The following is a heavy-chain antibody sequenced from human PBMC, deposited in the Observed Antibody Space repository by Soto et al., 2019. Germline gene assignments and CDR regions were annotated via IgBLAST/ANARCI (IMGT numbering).Heavy chain of an antibody. D-gene: IGHD2-2*01. CDR3: AREGGGYCSSTSCLKYYYYYGMDV. Sequence: PGGSLRLSCAASGFTFSSYGMHGVRQAPGKGLEWVAVIWYDGSNKYYADSVKGRFTISRDNSKNTLYLQMNSLRAEDTAVYYCAREGGGYCSSTSCLKYYYYYGMDVWGQGTTVTVSS. V-gene: IGHV3-33*01. CDR2: IWYDGSNK. J-gene: IGHJ6*02. CDR1: GFTFSSYG.